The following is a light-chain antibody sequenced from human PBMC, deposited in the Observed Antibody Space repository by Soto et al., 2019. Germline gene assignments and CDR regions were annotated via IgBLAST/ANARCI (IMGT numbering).Light chain of an antibody. Sequence: EIVLTQSPGTLSLSPGERATLSCRASQSVISSLAWYHRAPGQAPRLLIFGASSRATGIPDRFSGSGSGTDFTLTISRLEPEDVAVYYCLQYGTSPYTFGQGTKVEIK. CDR1: QSVISS. V-gene: IGKV3-20*01. CDR3: LQYGTSPYT. J-gene: IGKJ2*01. CDR2: GAS.